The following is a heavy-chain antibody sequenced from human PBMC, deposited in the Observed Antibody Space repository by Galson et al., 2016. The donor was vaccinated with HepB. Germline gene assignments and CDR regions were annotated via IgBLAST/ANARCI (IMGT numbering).Heavy chain of an antibody. Sequence: SVKVSCKASGYRFFTYGISWVRQAPGQGLEWLGWISANSGNTIYAQKFQDRVTMTRVTSASTVYMDLRSLRSDDTAVYYCARDVQFRFDYWGQGTLVTVSS. CDR3: ARDVQFRFDY. CDR1: GYRFFTYG. V-gene: IGHV1-18*04. CDR2: ISANSGNT. D-gene: IGHD4-11*01. J-gene: IGHJ4*02.